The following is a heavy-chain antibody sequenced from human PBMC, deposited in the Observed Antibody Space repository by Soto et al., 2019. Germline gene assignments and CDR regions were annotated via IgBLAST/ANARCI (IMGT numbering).Heavy chain of an antibody. CDR2: INHSGST. J-gene: IGHJ2*01. CDR3: AGVGPRLPYSWHFDL. CDR1: GGSFSGYY. Sequence: QVQLQQWGAGLLKPSETLSLTCAVYGGSFSGYYWSWIRQPPGKGLEWIGEINHSGSTNYNPSLKSRVTTSVDTSKNQFSLKLSSVTAADTAVYYCAGVGPRLPYSWHFDLWGRGTLVTVSS. V-gene: IGHV4-34*01. D-gene: IGHD2-15*01.